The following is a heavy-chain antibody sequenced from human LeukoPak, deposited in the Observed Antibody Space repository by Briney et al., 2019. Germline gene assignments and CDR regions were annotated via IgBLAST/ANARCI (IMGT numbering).Heavy chain of an antibody. CDR3: ARDLRGVTYWFDT. J-gene: IGHJ5*02. D-gene: IGHD3-10*01. V-gene: IGHV1-2*02. Sequence: AAAKVSCKASRDVLAGHYIHWVRQAPGQGVEWMGWINPNSGGAVYAQKFQGRVTITRDTSISTAYMELSSLRSEDTAVYYCARDLRGVTYWFDTWGQGSLVTVSS. CDR1: RDVLAGHY. CDR2: INPNSGGA.